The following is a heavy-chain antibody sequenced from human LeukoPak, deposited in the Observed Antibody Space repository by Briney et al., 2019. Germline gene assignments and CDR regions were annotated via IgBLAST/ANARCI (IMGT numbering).Heavy chain of an antibody. CDR3: ASLYYYGSGSSFDY. V-gene: IGHV4-34*01. Sequence: SSEALSLTCAVYGGSFSGYYWSWIRQPPGKGLEWIGEINHSGSTNYNPSLKSRVTISVDTSKNQFSLKLSSVTAADTAVYYCASLYYYGSGSSFDYWGQGTLVTVSS. CDR2: INHSGST. D-gene: IGHD3-10*01. CDR1: GGSFSGYY. J-gene: IGHJ4*02.